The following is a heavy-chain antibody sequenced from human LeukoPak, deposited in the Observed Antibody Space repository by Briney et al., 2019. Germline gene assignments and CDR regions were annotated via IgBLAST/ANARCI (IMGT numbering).Heavy chain of an antibody. Sequence: SETLSLTCTVSGGSISSGDYYWSWIRQPPGKGLEWIGYIYYSGSTYYSPSLKSRVTISVDTSKNQFSLKLSSVTAADTAVYYCARVVVDAFDIWGQGTMVTVSS. D-gene: IGHD2-15*01. J-gene: IGHJ3*02. V-gene: IGHV4-30-4*01. CDR1: GGSISSGDYY. CDR3: ARVVVDAFDI. CDR2: IYYSGST.